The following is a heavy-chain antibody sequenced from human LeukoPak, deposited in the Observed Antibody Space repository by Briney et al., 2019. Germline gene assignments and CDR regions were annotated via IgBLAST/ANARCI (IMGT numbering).Heavy chain of an antibody. CDR1: GGTFSSYA. V-gene: IGHV1-69*13. CDR2: IIPIFGTA. J-gene: IGHJ6*03. Sequence: ASVKVSCKASGGTFSSYAISWVRQAPGQGLEWMGGIIPIFGTANYAQKFQGRVTITADESTSTAYMELSSLRSEDTAVYYCARGQKEVYYYDSSGYYYYMDVWGKGTTVTVSS. CDR3: ARGQKEVYYYDSSGYYYYMDV. D-gene: IGHD3-22*01.